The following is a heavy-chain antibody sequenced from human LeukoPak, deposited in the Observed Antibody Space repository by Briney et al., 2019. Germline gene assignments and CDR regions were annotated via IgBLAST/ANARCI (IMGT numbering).Heavy chain of an antibody. CDR3: AREHILTGFFDY. CDR1: GGSISGYY. D-gene: IGHD3-9*01. Sequence: SETLSLACTVSGGSISGYYWSWIRQPPGKGLEWIGYIYYSGSTNYNPSLKSRVTISVDTSKNQFSLKLSSVTAADTAVYYCAREHILTGFFDYWGQGTLVSVSS. V-gene: IGHV4-59*01. J-gene: IGHJ4*02. CDR2: IYYSGST.